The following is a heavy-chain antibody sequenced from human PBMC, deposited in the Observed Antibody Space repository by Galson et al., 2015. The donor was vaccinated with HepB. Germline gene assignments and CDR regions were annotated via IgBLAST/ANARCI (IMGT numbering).Heavy chain of an antibody. V-gene: IGHV1-46*01. J-gene: IGHJ4*02. CDR1: GYTFTSYY. CDR2: INPSGGST. D-gene: IGHD3-22*01. Sequence: SVKVSCKASGYTFTSYYMHWVRQAPGQGLEWMGIINPSGGSTSYAQKFQGRVTMTRDTSTSTVYMELSSLRSEDTAVYYCARDNSYYYDSSGYSVGYWGQGTLVTVSS. CDR3: ARDNSYYYDSSGYSVGY.